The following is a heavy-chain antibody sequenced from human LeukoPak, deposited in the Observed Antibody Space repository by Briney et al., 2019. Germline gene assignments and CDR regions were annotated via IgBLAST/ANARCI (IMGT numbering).Heavy chain of an antibody. Sequence: SQTLSLTCTVSGGSISSGSYYWSWIRQPAGKGLEWIGRIYTSGSTNYNPSLKSRVTISVDTSKNQFSLKLSSVTAADTAVYCCAREGAAAGTAGDYWGQGTLVTVSS. CDR3: AREGAAAGTAGDY. D-gene: IGHD6-13*01. V-gene: IGHV4-61*02. CDR2: IYTSGST. J-gene: IGHJ4*02. CDR1: GGSISSGSYY.